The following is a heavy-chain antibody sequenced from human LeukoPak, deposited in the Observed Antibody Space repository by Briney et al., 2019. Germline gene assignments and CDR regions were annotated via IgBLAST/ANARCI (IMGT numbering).Heavy chain of an antibody. D-gene: IGHD3-22*01. CDR1: GGSISSYY. V-gene: IGHV4-39*01. Sequence: SETLSLTCTVSGGSISSYYWGWIRQPPGKGLEWIGSIYYSGSTYYNPSLKSRVTISVDTSKNQFSLKLSSVTAADTAVYYCARQRRKYYYDSSGSYYFDYWGQGTLVTVSS. CDR3: ARQRRKYYYDSSGSYYFDY. CDR2: IYYSGST. J-gene: IGHJ4*02.